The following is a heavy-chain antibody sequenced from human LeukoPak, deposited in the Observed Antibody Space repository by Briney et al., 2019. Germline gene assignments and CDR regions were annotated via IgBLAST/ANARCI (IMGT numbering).Heavy chain of an antibody. J-gene: IGHJ6*03. V-gene: IGHV1-69*05. CDR3: ARVTIVYYYMDV. CDR2: IIPIFGTA. D-gene: IGHD3-16*02. CDR1: GGTFSSYA. Sequence: ASVKVSCKASGGTFSSYAISWVRQAPGQGLEWMGGIIPIFGTANYAQEFQGRVTITTDESTSTAYMELSSLRSEDTAVYYCARVTIVYYYMDVWGKGTTVTVSS.